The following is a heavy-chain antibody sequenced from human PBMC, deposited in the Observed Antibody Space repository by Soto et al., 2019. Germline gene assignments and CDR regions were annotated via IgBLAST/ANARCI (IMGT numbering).Heavy chain of an antibody. CDR3: ARVVVIASQGIEYFQH. CDR2: IYYSGST. V-gene: IGHV4-31*03. CDR1: GGSISSGGYY. Sequence: QVQLQESGPGLVKPSQTLSLTCTVSGGSISSGGYYWSWIRQHPGKGLEWIGYIYYSGSTYYNPSLKSRVTISVDTSKNQFSLKLSSVTAADTAVYYCARVVVIASQGIEYFQHWGQGTLVTVSS. J-gene: IGHJ1*01. D-gene: IGHD2-21*01.